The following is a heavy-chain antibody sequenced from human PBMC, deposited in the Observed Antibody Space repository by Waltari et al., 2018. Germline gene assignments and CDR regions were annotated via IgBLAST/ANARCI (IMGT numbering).Heavy chain of an antibody. CDR2: TSHSGST. CDR1: GDSINNYF. D-gene: IGHD3-3*01. CDR3: ARSFDFWSGYSLGH. Sequence: QVQLQESGPGLVKPSETLSLTCTVSGDSINNYFWGWVRQPPGTRLEWIGHTSHSGSTRYNPSLKSRVTISVDKSKNQFSLRLDSVTAADTAIYYCARSFDFWSGYSLGHWGQGTLVTVSS. J-gene: IGHJ4*02. V-gene: IGHV4-59*01.